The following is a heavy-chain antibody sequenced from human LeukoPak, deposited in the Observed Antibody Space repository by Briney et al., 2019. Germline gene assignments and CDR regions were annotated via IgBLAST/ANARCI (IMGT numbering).Heavy chain of an antibody. CDR1: GFTFSSFA. Sequence: GRSLRLSCAASGFTFSSFAMHWVRQAPGKGLEWVAVISYDGRNKYHADSVKGRFTISRDNSKNTLYLQMNSLRAEDTAVYYCARDREDGYKYFDYWGQGTLVTVSS. J-gene: IGHJ4*02. CDR2: ISYDGRNK. CDR3: ARDREDGYKYFDY. D-gene: IGHD5-24*01. V-gene: IGHV3-30*04.